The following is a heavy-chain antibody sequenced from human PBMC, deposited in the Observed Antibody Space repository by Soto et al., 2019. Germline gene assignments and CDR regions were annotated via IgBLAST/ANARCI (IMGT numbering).Heavy chain of an antibody. V-gene: IGHV3-33*01. J-gene: IGHJ4*02. CDR3: AREGIAAAGPPGIDY. D-gene: IGHD6-13*01. Sequence: QVQLVESGGGVVQPGRSLRLSCAASGFTFSSYGMHWVRQAPGKGLAWVAVIWYDGSNKYYADSVKGRFTISRDNSKNTLYLQMNSLRAEDTAVYYCAREGIAAAGPPGIDYWGQGTLVTVSS. CDR1: GFTFSSYG. CDR2: IWYDGSNK.